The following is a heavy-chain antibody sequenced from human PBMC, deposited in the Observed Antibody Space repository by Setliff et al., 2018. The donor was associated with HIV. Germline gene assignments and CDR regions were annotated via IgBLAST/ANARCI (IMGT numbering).Heavy chain of an antibody. D-gene: IGHD3-3*01. CDR1: GYTFSRYA. CDR3: AREIRNYDFWSGYWEDHYFDS. V-gene: IGHV1-46*01. CDR2: INPRGGST. J-gene: IGHJ4*02. Sequence: ASVKVSCKTSGYTFSRYAISWVRQAPGQGLEWTGMINPRGGSTNYAQMFQGRVTMTRDTSTSTVYMELSSLRSEDTAVYYCAREIRNYDFWSGYWEDHYFDSWGQGTLVTVSS.